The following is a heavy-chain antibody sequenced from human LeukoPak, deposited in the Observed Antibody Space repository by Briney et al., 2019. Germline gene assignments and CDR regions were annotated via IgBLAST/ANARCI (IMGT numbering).Heavy chain of an antibody. Sequence: PGGSLRLSCAASGFTFSSYSMNWVRQAPGKGLEWVSYINSSSSTIYYADSVKGRFTISRDNAKNSLYLQMNSLRAEDTAVYYCARDYGNDYGDYDIDYWGQGTLVTVSS. CDR1: GFTFSSYS. CDR3: ARDYGNDYGDYDIDY. CDR2: INSSSSTI. V-gene: IGHV3-48*01. D-gene: IGHD4-17*01. J-gene: IGHJ4*02.